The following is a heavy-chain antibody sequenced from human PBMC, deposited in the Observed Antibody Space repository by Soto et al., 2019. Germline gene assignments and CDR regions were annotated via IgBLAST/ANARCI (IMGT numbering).Heavy chain of an antibody. CDR3: TTDLGVRGVIWGFDP. D-gene: IGHD3-10*01. J-gene: IGHJ5*02. CDR2: IKSKTDGGTT. Sequence: GGSLRLSCAASGFTFSNAWMSWVRQAPGKGLEWVGRIKSKTDGGTTDYAAPVKGRFTISRDDSKNTLYLQMNSLKTEDTAVYYCTTDLGVRGVIWGFDPWGQGTLVTVSS. CDR1: GFTFSNAW. V-gene: IGHV3-15*01.